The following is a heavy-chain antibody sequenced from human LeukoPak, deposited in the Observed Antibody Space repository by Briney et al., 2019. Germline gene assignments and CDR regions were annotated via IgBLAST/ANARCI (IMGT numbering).Heavy chain of an antibody. V-gene: IGHV3-23*01. CDR2: ISASGGST. CDR3: AKGQSSGYYDPSDY. J-gene: IGHJ4*02. Sequence: GGSLRLSCAASGFTFSGYGMSRVRQAPGKGLEWVSGISASGGSTYYRDSVKGRFTISRDNSKNTLYLQMNSLRAEDTAVYHCAKGQSSGYYDPSDYWGQGTLVTVSS. D-gene: IGHD3-22*01. CDR1: GFTFSGYG.